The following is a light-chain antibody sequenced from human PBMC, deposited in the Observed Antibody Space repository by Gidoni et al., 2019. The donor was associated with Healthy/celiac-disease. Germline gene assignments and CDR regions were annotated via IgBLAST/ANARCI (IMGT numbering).Light chain of an antibody. CDR3: QQYDNLPCS. J-gene: IGKJ2*04. CDR2: DAS. Sequence: DIQMTQSPSSLPASVGDRVTITCQASQDISNYLNWYQQKPGKAPKLLIYDASNLETGVPSRFSGSGSGTEFTFTISSLQPEDIATYYCQQYDNLPCSFXQXTKLEIK. V-gene: IGKV1-33*01. CDR1: QDISNY.